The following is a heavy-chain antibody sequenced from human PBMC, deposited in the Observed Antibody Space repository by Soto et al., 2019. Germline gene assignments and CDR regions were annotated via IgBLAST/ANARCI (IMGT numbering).Heavy chain of an antibody. CDR2: IYRDHSA. D-gene: IGHD6-19*01. CDR3: ARPLGWRDAFDI. CDR1: GFTISNYH. Sequence: GGSLRLSCGASGFTISNYHRTWVRQAPGKGLEWVPVIYRDHSAHYAGFVEGRFTISSDNAKNSLYLQMNSLRAEDTAVYYCARPLGWRDAFDIWGQGTMVTVSS. J-gene: IGHJ3*02. V-gene: IGHV3-66*04.